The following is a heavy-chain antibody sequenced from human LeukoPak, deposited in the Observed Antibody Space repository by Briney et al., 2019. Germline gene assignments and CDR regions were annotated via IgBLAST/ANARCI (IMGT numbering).Heavy chain of an antibody. D-gene: IGHD4-23*01. CDR1: GDTFSSYA. V-gene: IGHV1-69*05. J-gene: IGHJ2*01. Sequence: SVKVSCKASGDTFSSYAISWVRQAPGQGLEWMGGIIPIFGTANYAQKFQGRVTITTDESTSTAYMELSSLRSEDTAVYYCARTPQDYGGNPPDLWGRGTLVTVSS. CDR3: ARTPQDYGGNPPDL. CDR2: IIPIFGTA.